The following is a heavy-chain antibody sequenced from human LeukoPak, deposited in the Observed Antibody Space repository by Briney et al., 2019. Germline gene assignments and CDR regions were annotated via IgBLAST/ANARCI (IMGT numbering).Heavy chain of an antibody. V-gene: IGHV1-18*01. J-gene: IGHJ4*02. Sequence: ASVKVSCKTSGYTFTNYGISWVRQAPGHGLEWMGWISPYNGNTNYAQKFQGRVAMTTDTSTTTAYMELRSLRSDDTAVYYCARYTAAGTSVDYWGLGTLVTVSS. CDR3: ARYTAAGTSVDY. CDR2: ISPYNGNT. CDR1: GYTFTNYG. D-gene: IGHD6-13*01.